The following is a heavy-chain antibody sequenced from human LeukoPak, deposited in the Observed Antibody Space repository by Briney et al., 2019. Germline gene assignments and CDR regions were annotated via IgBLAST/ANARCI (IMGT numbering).Heavy chain of an antibody. J-gene: IGHJ3*02. CDR2: INPNSGGT. Sequence: GASVTVSFKASGYTFTGYYMHWVRQAPGQGLEWMGWINPNSGGTNYAQKFQGRVTMTRDTSISTAYMELSRLRSDDTAVYYCASTGELLIDAFDIWGQGTMATVSS. CDR1: GYTFTGYY. CDR3: ASTGELLIDAFDI. V-gene: IGHV1-2*02. D-gene: IGHD1-26*01.